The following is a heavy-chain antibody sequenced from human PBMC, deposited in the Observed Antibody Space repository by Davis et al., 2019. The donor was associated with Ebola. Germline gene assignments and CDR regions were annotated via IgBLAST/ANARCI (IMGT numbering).Heavy chain of an antibody. CDR1: GYTFSAYY. D-gene: IGHD2-21*02. CDR3: ARGPSVATAHYFDY. J-gene: IGHJ4*02. CDR2: IIPILGIA. V-gene: IGHV1-69*04. Sequence: AASVKVSCKASGYTFSAYYMHWVRQAPGQGLEWMGRIIPILGIANYAQKFQGRVTITADKSTRIAYMELNSLTSEDTAVYYCARGPSVATAHYFDYWGQGTLVTVSS.